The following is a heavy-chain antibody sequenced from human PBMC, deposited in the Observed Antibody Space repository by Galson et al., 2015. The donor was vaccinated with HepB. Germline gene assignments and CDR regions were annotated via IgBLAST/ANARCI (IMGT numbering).Heavy chain of an antibody. J-gene: IGHJ4*02. Sequence: CAISGDSVSSNSAAWNWIRQSPSRGLEWLGRTYYRSKWYNDYAVSVKSRITINPDTSKNQFSLKLSSVTAADTAVYYCARVGTVTLIYFDYWGQGTLVTVSS. D-gene: IGHD1-14*01. V-gene: IGHV6-1*01. CDR2: TYYRSKWYN. CDR3: ARVGTVTLIYFDY. CDR1: GDSVSSNSAA.